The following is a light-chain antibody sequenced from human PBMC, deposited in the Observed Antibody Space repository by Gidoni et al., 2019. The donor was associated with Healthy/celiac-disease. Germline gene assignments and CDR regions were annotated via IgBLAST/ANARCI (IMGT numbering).Light chain of an antibody. J-gene: IGKJ1*01. V-gene: IGKV3-11*01. CDR1: KSVSSY. Sequence: EIVLTQSPATLSLSPGERATRSYRASKSVSSYLAWYQQKPGQAPRLLIYDASTRATGIPARLSGSGSGTDFTLIISSLEPEVFAVYYCQQRSNWPATFGQGTKVEIK. CDR2: DAS. CDR3: QQRSNWPAT.